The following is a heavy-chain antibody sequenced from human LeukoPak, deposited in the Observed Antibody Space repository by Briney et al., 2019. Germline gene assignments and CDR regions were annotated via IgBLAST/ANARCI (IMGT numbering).Heavy chain of an antibody. CDR3: ASRDEAFDI. Sequence: SETLSLTCTVSGYSISSGYYWGWIRQPPGKGLEWIGSIYHSGSTYYNPSLKSRVTISVGTSKNQFSLKLSSATAADTAVYYCASRDEAFDIWGQGTMVTVSS. CDR1: GYSISSGYY. V-gene: IGHV4-38-2*02. CDR2: IYHSGST. J-gene: IGHJ3*02.